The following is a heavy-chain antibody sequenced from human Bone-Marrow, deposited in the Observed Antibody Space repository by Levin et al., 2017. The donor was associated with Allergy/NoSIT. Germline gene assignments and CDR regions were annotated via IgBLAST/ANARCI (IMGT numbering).Heavy chain of an antibody. Sequence: SQTLSLTCAVSGGSISSNYWWTWVRLSPGKGLEWIGQIHHSGTPNYNPSLKSRVTMSVDKSKNQFSLKLSSVTAADTAVYYCARDSRASSSYYFDFWGLGTLVTVSS. CDR1: GGSISSNYW. CDR3: ARDSRASSSYYFDF. V-gene: IGHV4-4*02. J-gene: IGHJ4*02. D-gene: IGHD1-26*01. CDR2: IHHSGTP.